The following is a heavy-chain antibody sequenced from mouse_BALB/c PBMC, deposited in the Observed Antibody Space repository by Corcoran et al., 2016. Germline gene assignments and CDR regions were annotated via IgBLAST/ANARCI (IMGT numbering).Heavy chain of an antibody. D-gene: IGHD1-1*01. CDR2: INTHSGVP. V-gene: IGHV9-4*02. J-gene: IGHJ2*01. Sequence: QIQLVQSGPELKKPGETVRISCKASGYTFTTAGMQWVQKMPGKGLKWIGWINTHSGVPKYAEDFKGRFAFSLETSASTAYLQISNLKNEDTATYFCVRRDYGSSPFDYWGQGTTLTVSS. CDR3: VRRDYGSSPFDY. CDR1: GYTFTTAG.